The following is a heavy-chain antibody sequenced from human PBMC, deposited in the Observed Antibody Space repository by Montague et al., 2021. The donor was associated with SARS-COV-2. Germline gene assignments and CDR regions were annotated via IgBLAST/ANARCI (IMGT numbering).Heavy chain of an antibody. V-gene: IGHV4-59*01. CDR3: VRDHPYGGPRGAYDI. D-gene: IGHD4-23*01. CDR2: IYEGGAV. CDR1: GGSITGYY. J-gene: IGHJ3*02. Sequence: SETLSLTCTVSGGSITGYYWSWLRRSPGKGLEWIAYIYEGGAVNYKPSRGSRVTISTDTSKNQLSLKVNSVTAADTAVYYCVRDHPYGGPRGAYDIWGQGTVVTVSS.